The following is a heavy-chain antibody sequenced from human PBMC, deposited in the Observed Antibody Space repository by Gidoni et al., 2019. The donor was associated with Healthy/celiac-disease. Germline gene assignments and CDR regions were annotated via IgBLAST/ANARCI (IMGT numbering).Heavy chain of an antibody. CDR3: ARELRGFIAQNNWFDP. Sequence: QVQLVQSGAEVKKPGASVKVSCKASGGTFSSYAISWVRHAPGTGLEWMGGIIPIVWTTNYAQKVPGMVTVTPDESTGTAYMELSSLRSEDTAVYYCARELRGFIAQNNWFDPWGQGTLVTVSS. J-gene: IGHJ5*02. D-gene: IGHD6-13*01. V-gene: IGHV1-69*01. CDR2: IIPIVWTT. CDR1: GGTFSSYA.